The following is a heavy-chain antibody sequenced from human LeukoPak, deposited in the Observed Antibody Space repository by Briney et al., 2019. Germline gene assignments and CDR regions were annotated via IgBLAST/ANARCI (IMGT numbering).Heavy chain of an antibody. CDR1: GYSISSGYY. Sequence: PSETLSLTCIVSGYSISSGYYWGWIRQPPGKGLEWIGSGSTYYNPSLKSRVTISVDTSKNQFSLKLSSVTAADTAVYYCARGYCSNTRCYKEMATILPDYWGQGALVTVSS. V-gene: IGHV4-38-2*02. J-gene: IGHJ4*02. CDR3: ARGYCSNTRCYKEMATILPDY. D-gene: IGHD2-2*02. CDR2: SGST.